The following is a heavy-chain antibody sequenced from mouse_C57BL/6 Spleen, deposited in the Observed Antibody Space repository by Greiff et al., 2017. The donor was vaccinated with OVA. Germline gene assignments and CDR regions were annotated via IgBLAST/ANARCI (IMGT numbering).Heavy chain of an antibody. V-gene: IGHV1-64*01. Sequence: QVQLKQPGAELVKPGASVKLSCKASGYTFTSYWMHWVKQRPGQGLEWIGMIHPNSGSTNYNEKFKSKATLTVDKSSSTAYMQLSSLTSEDSAVYYCASDYDRFADWGQGTLVTVSA. CDR3: ASDYDRFAD. CDR1: GYTFTSYW. J-gene: IGHJ3*01. CDR2: IHPNSGST. D-gene: IGHD2-4*01.